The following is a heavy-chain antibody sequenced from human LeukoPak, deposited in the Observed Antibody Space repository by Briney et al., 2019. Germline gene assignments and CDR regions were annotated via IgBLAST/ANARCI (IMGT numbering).Heavy chain of an antibody. CDR1: GFTFGDHS. V-gene: IGHV3-49*03. CDR2: IRSKAYGGTA. D-gene: IGHD3-9*01. CDR3: TREIRYFDWFQADY. Sequence: GGSLRLSCTASGFTFGDHSVSWFRQAPGKGLEWVGFIRSKAYGGTAEYAASVKGRFTISRDDSKSVAYLQMDSLKTEDTAVSYCTREIRYFDWFQADYWGQGTLVTVSS. J-gene: IGHJ4*02.